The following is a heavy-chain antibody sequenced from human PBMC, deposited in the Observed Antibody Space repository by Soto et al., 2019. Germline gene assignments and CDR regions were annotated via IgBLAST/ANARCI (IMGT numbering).Heavy chain of an antibody. Sequence: GESLKISCETSGYSFTTFWLAWVRQRPGKGLELMGIIDPGIINPTDSDIRYSPSFQGRVTISADRSINTAYLQWSSLEASDTATYPCARHAQFYYRFYCREGWGRET. J-gene: IGHJ6*02. CDR3: ARHAQFYYRFYCREG. CDR2: IDPGIINPTDSDI. D-gene: IGHD3-22*01. CDR1: GYSFTTFW. V-gene: IGHV5-51*01.